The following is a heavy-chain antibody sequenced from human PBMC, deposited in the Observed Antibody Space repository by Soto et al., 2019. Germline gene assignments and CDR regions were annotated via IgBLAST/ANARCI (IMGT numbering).Heavy chain of an antibody. CDR2: VSHDGRNT. CDR3: AKGGRQWLVTSDFNY. J-gene: IGHJ4*02. Sequence: VQLVESGGGVVQPGRSLRLSCAASGFTFSDYAMHWVRQAPGKGLEWVAVVSHDGRNTHYADSVKGRFTITRDSSKNTVSLEMTSLRAEDTAVYYGAKGGRQWLVTSDFNYWGQGALVTVSS. CDR1: GFTFSDYA. V-gene: IGHV3-30*18. D-gene: IGHD6-19*01.